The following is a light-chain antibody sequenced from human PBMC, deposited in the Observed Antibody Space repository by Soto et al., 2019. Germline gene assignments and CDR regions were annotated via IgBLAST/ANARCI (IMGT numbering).Light chain of an antibody. CDR1: QSINAW. V-gene: IGKV1-5*03. Sequence: DIQMTQSPSTLSASVGDRVTITCRASQSINAWLAWYQQKPGQAPNLLIYKASTLESGVPSRFSGSGSGTEFTLTVSSLQPDDFATYYCQQYKSYSPRTFGQGTKVDIK. J-gene: IGKJ1*01. CDR2: KAS. CDR3: QQYKSYSPRT.